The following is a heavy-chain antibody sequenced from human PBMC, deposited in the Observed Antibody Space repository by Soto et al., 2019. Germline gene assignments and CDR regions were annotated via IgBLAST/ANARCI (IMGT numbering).Heavy chain of an antibody. D-gene: IGHD6-19*01. J-gene: IGHJ6*02. Sequence: PGGSLRLSCAASGFTFSSYGMHWVRQAPGKGLEWVAVISYDGSNKYYADSVKGRFTISRDNSKNTLYLQMNSLRAEDTAVYYCAKDFTIAVAGYYGMDVWGQGTTVTVSS. V-gene: IGHV3-30*18. CDR3: AKDFTIAVAGYYGMDV. CDR2: ISYDGSNK. CDR1: GFTFSSYG.